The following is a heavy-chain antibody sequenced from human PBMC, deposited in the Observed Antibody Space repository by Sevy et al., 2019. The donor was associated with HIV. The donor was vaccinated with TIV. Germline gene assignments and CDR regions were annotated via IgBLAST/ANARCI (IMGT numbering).Heavy chain of an antibody. D-gene: IGHD3-3*01. J-gene: IGHJ5*02. V-gene: IGHV6-1*01. CDR2: TYYRSKWYN. CDR1: GDSVSSSSVA. Sequence: QTLSLTCAISGDSVSSSSVAWNWIRQSPSRGLEWLGRTYYRSKWYNDYALSVKNRIIIIPDTSKNQLSLQLNSVTPEDTAVYYCARAITIFGLTIMLDPWGLGTLVTVSS. CDR3: ARAITIFGLTIMLDP.